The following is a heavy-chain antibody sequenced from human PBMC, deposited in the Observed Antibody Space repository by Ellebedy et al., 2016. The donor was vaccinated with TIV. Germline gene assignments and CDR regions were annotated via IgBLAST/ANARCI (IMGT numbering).Heavy chain of an antibody. D-gene: IGHD2-8*01. Sequence: SLKISCAASGFTFDDYAMHWVRQAPGKGLEWVSGISWNSGSIGYADSVKGRFTISRDNAKNSLYLQMNSLRAEDTALYYCAKSVLMAHPFDYWGQGTLVTVSS. J-gene: IGHJ4*02. CDR3: AKSVLMAHPFDY. CDR2: ISWNSGSI. CDR1: GFTFDDYA. V-gene: IGHV3-9*01.